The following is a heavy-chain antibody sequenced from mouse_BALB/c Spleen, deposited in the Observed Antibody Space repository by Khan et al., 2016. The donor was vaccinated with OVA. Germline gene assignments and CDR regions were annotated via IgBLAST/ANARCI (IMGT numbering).Heavy chain of an antibody. CDR1: GYTFTSYW. Sequence: QVQLKESGAELVKPGASVKLSCKASGYTFTSYWMHWVKQRPRQGLEWIGEIDPSDSYTNYNQKFKGKATLTVDKSSSTAYMQLSSLTSEDSAVYYCARKGNYDYWGQGTTLTVSS. CDR2: IDPSDSYT. V-gene: IGHV1-69*02. D-gene: IGHD2-1*01. CDR3: ARKGNYDY. J-gene: IGHJ2*01.